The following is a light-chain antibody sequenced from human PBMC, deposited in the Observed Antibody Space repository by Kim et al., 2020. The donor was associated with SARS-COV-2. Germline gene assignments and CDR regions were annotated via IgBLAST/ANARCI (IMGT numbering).Light chain of an antibody. CDR3: QVWDSSSDHVV. J-gene: IGLJ3*02. Sequence: APGKTAGMNCGGENIGSKSVYWYQQKPGQAPVLVIYYDSDRPSGIPERFSGSNSGNTATLTISRVEAGDEADYYCQVWDSSSDHVVFGGGTQLTVL. V-gene: IGLV3-21*04. CDR2: YDS. CDR1: NIGSKS.